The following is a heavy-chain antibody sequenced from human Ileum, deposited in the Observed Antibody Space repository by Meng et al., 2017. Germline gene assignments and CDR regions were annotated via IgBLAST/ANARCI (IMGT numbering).Heavy chain of an antibody. V-gene: IGHV4-61*01. CDR3: ARTYNTPFFDS. CDR1: GASVNLGLYF. J-gene: IGHJ4*02. CDR2: TYYTGLT. D-gene: IGHD1-14*01. Sequence: VGLQASGPGLVRPSETLSLSCTVSGASVNLGLYFWSWIRQSPGKTLEWVGHTYYTGLTNYNPSLKSRVAISLDASKNQFSLKLNSVPAADSAVYFCARTYNTPFFDSWGQGTLVTVSS.